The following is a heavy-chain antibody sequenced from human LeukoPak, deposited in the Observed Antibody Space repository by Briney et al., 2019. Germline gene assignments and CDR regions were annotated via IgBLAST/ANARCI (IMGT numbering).Heavy chain of an antibody. CDR2: IFGSGGST. CDR1: GFTFSSYA. J-gene: IGHJ4*02. Sequence: GSLRLSCAASGFTFSSYAMYWVRQAPGKGLEWVSGIFGSGGSTHYADSVKGRFTISRDNSKNTVYLQMNSLRTEDTAVYYCAKTTTGYSSGRFPGWPVDYWGQGTLVTVSS. V-gene: IGHV3-23*01. D-gene: IGHD6-19*01. CDR3: AKTTTGYSSGRFPGWPVDY.